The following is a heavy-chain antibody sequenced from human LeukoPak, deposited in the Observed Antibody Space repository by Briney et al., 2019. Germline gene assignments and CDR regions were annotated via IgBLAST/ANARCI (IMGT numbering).Heavy chain of an antibody. CDR3: AKANWDDEYIFDN. D-gene: IGHD1-1*01. V-gene: IGHV3-23*01. CDR2: ISGGGSGCLT. CDR1: GFTVSSKA. J-gene: IGHJ4*02. Sequence: PGGCLRPICAPSGFTVSSKAMAWDRQAPGKGLEWVSAISGGGSGCLTEYADSVKGRFTISRDNSKNTLYMQMNSMRAEDTAVYYCAKANWDDEYIFDNWGQGTL.